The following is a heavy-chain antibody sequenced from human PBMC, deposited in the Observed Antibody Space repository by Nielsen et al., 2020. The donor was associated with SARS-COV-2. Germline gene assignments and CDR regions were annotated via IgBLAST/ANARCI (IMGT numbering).Heavy chain of an antibody. CDR3: ARAIRDTAMTDYYCYMDV. D-gene: IGHD5-18*01. CDR1: GGSISSYY. V-gene: IGHV4-59*01. J-gene: IGHJ6*03. CDR2: IYYSGST. Sequence: SETLSLTCTVSGGSISSYYWSWIRQPPGKGLEWIGYIYYSGSTNYNPSLKSRVTISVDTSKNQFSLKLSSVTAADTAVYYCARAIRDTAMTDYYCYMDVWGKGTTVTVSS.